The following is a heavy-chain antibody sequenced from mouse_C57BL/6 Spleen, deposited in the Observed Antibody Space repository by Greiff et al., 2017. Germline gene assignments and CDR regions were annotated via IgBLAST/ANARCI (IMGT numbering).Heavy chain of an antibody. Sequence: QVHVKQSGAELVRPGTSVKVSCKASGYAFTNYLIEWVKQRPGQGLEWIGVINPGSGGTNYNEKFKGKATRTADKSSSTAYMQLSSLTSEDSAVYFCARSSNYYSSSHWYFDVWGTGTTVTVSS. J-gene: IGHJ1*03. CDR1: GYAFTNYL. V-gene: IGHV1-54*01. D-gene: IGHD1-1*01. CDR3: ARSSNYYSSSHWYFDV. CDR2: INPGSGGT.